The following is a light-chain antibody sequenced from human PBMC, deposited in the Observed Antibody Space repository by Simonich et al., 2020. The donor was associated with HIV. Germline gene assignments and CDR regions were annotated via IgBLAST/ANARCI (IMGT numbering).Light chain of an antibody. CDR2: AAS. J-gene: IGKJ2*01. CDR3: QQYYSTLMYT. Sequence: DIQMTQSPSTLSASVGDRVTITCRASQSINSWLSWYQQKPGKAPKLLLYAASRLESGVPSRFSGSGSGTDYTLTISSLQPEDFATYYCQQYYSTLMYTFGQGTKLEIK. CDR1: QSINSW. V-gene: IGKV1-NL1*01.